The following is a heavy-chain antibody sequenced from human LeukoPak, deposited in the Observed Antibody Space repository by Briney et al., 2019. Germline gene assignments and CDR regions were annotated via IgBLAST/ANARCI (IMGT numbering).Heavy chain of an antibody. V-gene: IGHV4-39*01. D-gene: IGHD3-10*01. CDR2: IYYSGST. J-gene: IGHJ4*02. Sequence: SETLSLTCTVSGGSISSSSYYWGWIRQPPGKGLEWIGSIYYSGSTYYNPSLKSRVTISVDTSKNQFSLKLSSVTAADTAVYYCARRPGPNVLLWFGELDYWGQGTLVTVSS. CDR1: GGSISSSSYY. CDR3: ARRPGPNVLLWFGELDY.